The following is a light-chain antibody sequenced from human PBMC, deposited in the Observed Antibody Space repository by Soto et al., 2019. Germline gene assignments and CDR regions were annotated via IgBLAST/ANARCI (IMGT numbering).Light chain of an antibody. Sequence: QSAMTQPPSASGSPGQSVTISCTGTSSDVGGSNYVSWYQQHPGKAPKLMIYEVNKRPSGVPDRFSGSKSGNTASLTVSGLQTEDEADYYCNSYAGSNKVFGGGTKLTVL. J-gene: IGLJ2*01. V-gene: IGLV2-8*01. CDR3: NSYAGSNKV. CDR1: SSDVGGSNY. CDR2: EVN.